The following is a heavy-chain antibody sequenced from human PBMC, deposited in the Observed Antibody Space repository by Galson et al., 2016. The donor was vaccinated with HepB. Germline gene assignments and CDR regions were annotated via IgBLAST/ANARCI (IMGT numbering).Heavy chain of an antibody. J-gene: IGHJ4*02. Sequence: SLRLSCAASGFSFSSYAMHWVRQAPGKGLEWVAVVWSDEKYKYYADSAKGRFTISRDNSKSTVFLQMNGLTADDTAVYYCARGQVGNSGDDVVHWGQGTLVTVSS. V-gene: IGHV3-33*02. D-gene: IGHD5-12*01. CDR1: GFSFSSYA. CDR3: ARGQVGNSGDDVVH. CDR2: VWSDEKYK.